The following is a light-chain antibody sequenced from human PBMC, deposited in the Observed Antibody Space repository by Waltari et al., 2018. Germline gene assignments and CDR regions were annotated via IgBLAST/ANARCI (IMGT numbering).Light chain of an antibody. CDR1: QGISTY. CDR2: AAS. CDR3: QQLNGYKA. Sequence: DIQLTQSPSFLSASVGDRGTITCRASQGISTYLARYQQKPGKAPNLLIYAASTLQSGVPSRFSGSGSGTEFTLTISSLQPEDFATYYCQQLNGYKAFGQGTRLEIK. J-gene: IGKJ5*01. V-gene: IGKV1-9*01.